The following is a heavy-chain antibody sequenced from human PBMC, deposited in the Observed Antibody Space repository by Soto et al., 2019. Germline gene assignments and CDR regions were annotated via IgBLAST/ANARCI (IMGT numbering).Heavy chain of an antibody. D-gene: IGHD3-9*01. CDR1: GFTFSNYG. Sequence: QVQLVESGGGVVXPGRSXXLSCAASGFTFSNYGMHWVRQAPGKGLEWVAVISYDENNKHYADSVKGRFTISRDNSKNTLYLQMNSLRAEDTAVYYCAKDLLRYFDWSPEDYWGQGTLVTVSS. J-gene: IGHJ4*02. V-gene: IGHV3-30*18. CDR3: AKDLLRYFDWSPEDY. CDR2: ISYDENNK.